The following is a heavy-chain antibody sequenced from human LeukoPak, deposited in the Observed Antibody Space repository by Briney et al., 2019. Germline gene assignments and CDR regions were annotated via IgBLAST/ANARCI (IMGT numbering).Heavy chain of an antibody. J-gene: IGHJ4*02. D-gene: IGHD6-19*01. Sequence: ASLKVSCKASGYTFTGYYMHWVRQAPGQGLEWMGRINPNRGGTNYAQKFQGRVTMTRDTSISTAYMELSRLRSDDTAVYYCARVFKGSGWYGEIDYWGQGTLVTVS. V-gene: IGHV1-2*06. CDR3: ARVFKGSGWYGEIDY. CDR2: INPNRGGT. CDR1: GYTFTGYY.